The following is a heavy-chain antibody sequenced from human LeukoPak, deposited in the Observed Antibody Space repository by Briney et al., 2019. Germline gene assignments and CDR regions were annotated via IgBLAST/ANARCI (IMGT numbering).Heavy chain of an antibody. Sequence: GGSLRLSCAASGFTFSSYWMHWVRHAPGKGLVWVSRINSDGSSTIYADSVKVRFTISRDNAKNTLYLQMNSLRAEDTAVYYCARANYYGSGRDAFDIWGQGTMVTVSS. D-gene: IGHD3-10*01. J-gene: IGHJ3*02. V-gene: IGHV3-74*01. CDR1: GFTFSSYW. CDR2: INSDGSST. CDR3: ARANYYGSGRDAFDI.